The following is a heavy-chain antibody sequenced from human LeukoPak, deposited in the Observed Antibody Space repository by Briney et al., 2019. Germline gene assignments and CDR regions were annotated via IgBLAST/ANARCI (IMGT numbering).Heavy chain of an antibody. CDR1: GGSFSGYY. V-gene: IGHV4-34*01. Sequence: SETLSLTCAVYGGSFSGYYWSWIRQPPGKGLEWIGEINHSGSTNYNPSLKGRVTISVDTSKNQFSLKLSSVTAADTAVYYCAGYCSSTSCPYNWFDPWGQGTLVTVSS. CDR2: INHSGST. CDR3: AGYCSSTSCPYNWFDP. J-gene: IGHJ5*02. D-gene: IGHD2-2*03.